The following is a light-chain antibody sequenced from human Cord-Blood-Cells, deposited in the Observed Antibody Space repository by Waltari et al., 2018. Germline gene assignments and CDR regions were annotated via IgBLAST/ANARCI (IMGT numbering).Light chain of an antibody. V-gene: IGLV2-23*01. CDR2: EGS. CDR1: SSDVGSYNL. Sequence: QSALTQPASVSGSPGQSITISCTGTSSDVGSYNLVSWYQQHPGKAPKLMIYEGSKRASGGSYRFSGSKSGNTASLTISGLQAEDEADYYCCSYAGSSTLVFGGGTKLTVL. J-gene: IGLJ3*02. CDR3: CSYAGSSTLV.